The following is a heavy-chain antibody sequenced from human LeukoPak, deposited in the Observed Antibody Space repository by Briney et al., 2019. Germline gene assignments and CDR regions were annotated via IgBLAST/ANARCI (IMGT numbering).Heavy chain of an antibody. D-gene: IGHD5-18*01. J-gene: IGHJ4*02. CDR2: INSDGSST. V-gene: IGHV3-74*01. CDR1: GFTFSSYR. CDR3: ATQPRGYSYGGYYFDY. Sequence: GGSLRLSCAASGFTFSSYRMHWVRHAPGKGLVWVSRINSDGSSTSYADSVKGRFTISRDNAKNTLYLQMNSLRAEDTAVYYCATQPRGYSYGGYYFDYWGQGTLVTVSS.